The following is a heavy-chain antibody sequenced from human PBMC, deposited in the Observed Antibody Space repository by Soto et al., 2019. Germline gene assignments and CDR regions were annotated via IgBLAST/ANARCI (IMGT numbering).Heavy chain of an antibody. J-gene: IGHJ4*02. Sequence: EVQLWESGGGLVQPGGSLRLSCAASGFTFSTYAMSWVRQAPGKGLEWASGISGRGDKTFYADSVKGRFTISRDNSKNTLYLQMVSLRAEDTALYYCAKDVPGSSYTTTFDHWGQGTLVSASS. D-gene: IGHD2-2*02. V-gene: IGHV3-23*01. CDR3: AKDVPGSSYTTTFDH. CDR1: GFTFSTYA. CDR2: ISGRGDKT.